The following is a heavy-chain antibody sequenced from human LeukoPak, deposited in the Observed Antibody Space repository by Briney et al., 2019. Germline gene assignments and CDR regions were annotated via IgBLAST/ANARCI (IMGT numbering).Heavy chain of an antibody. J-gene: IGHJ4*02. CDR3: ARGYYDYVWGSYRYFDY. V-gene: IGHV3-74*01. D-gene: IGHD3-16*02. CDR2: INSDGSST. Sequence: PGRSLRLSCAASGFTFSSYWMHWVRHAPGKGLVWVSRINSDGSSTSYADSVKGRFTISRDNAKNTLYLQMNSLRAEDTAVYYCARGYYDYVWGSYRYFDYWGQGTLVTVSS. CDR1: GFTFSSYW.